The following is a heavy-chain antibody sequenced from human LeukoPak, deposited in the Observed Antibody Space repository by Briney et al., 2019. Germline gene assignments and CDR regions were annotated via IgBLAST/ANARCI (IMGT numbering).Heavy chain of an antibody. J-gene: IGHJ3*02. Sequence: SVKVSCKASGGTFSSYAISWVRQAPGQGLEWMGGIIPIFGTANYAQKFQGRVTITADESTSTAYMELSSLRSEDTAVYYCARAYSGGDCYSQAFDIWGQGTMVTVSS. D-gene: IGHD2-21*02. CDR2: IIPIFGTA. V-gene: IGHV1-69*13. CDR3: ARAYSGGDCYSQAFDI. CDR1: GGTFSSYA.